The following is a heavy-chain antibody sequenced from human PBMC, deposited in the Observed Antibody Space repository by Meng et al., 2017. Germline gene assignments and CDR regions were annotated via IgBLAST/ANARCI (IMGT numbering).Heavy chain of an antibody. J-gene: IGHJ4*02. D-gene: IGHD1/OR15-1a*01. CDR3: ASLTKFYFDY. CDR2: ISYDGSNK. CDR1: GFTFSSYA. Sequence: GESLKISCAASGFTFSSYAMHWVRQAPGKGLEWVAVISYDGSNKYYADSVKGRFTISRDNSKNTLYLQMNSLRAEDTAVYYCASLTKFYFDYWGQGTLVTVSS. V-gene: IGHV3-30*04.